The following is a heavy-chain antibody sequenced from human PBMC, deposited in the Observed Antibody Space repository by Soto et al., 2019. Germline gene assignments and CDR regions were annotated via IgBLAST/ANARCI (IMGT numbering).Heavy chain of an antibody. J-gene: IGHJ4*02. D-gene: IGHD3-22*01. V-gene: IGHV1-18*01. Sequence: GASVKVSCKASGYTFTSYGISWVRQAPGQGLEWMGWISAYNGNTNYAQKLQGRVTMTTDTSTSTAYMELRSLRSDDTAVYYCARTRTYYYDSSGYTDFDYWGQGTLVTVSS. CDR1: GYTFTSYG. CDR2: ISAYNGNT. CDR3: ARTRTYYYDSSGYTDFDY.